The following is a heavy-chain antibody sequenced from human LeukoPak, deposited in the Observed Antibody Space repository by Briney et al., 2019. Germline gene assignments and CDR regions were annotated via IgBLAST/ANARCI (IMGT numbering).Heavy chain of an antibody. CDR3: ARAPTEYQLLFGWFDP. Sequence: SETLSLTFTVSGGSISSYYWSWIRQPAGKGLEWIGRIYTSGSTYYNPSLKSRVTISVDTSKNQFSLKLSSVTAADTAVYYCARAPTEYQLLFGWFDPWGQGTLVTVSS. V-gene: IGHV4-4*07. D-gene: IGHD2-2*01. J-gene: IGHJ5*02. CDR2: IYTSGST. CDR1: GGSISSYY.